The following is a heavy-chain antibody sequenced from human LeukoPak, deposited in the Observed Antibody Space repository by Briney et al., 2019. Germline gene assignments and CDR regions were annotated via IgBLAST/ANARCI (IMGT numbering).Heavy chain of an antibody. J-gene: IGHJ3*02. Sequence: ASVKVSCKASGGTFSSYAISWVRQAPGQGLEWMGGIIPIFGTANYAQKFQGRVTITADESTSTAYMELSSLRSEDTAVYYCARVKDNYCTNGVCYEPIWGQGTMVTVPS. D-gene: IGHD2-8*01. CDR2: IIPIFGTA. CDR3: ARVKDNYCTNGVCYEPI. V-gene: IGHV1-69*13. CDR1: GGTFSSYA.